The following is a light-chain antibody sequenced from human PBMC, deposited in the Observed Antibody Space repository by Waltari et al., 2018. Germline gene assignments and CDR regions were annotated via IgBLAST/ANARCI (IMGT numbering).Light chain of an antibody. CDR1: QSGSSN. J-gene: IGKJ2*01. V-gene: IGKV3-15*01. CDR2: GAA. Sequence: EIVLTQSPATLSVSPGERATLSCRASQSGSSNLAWFQQKPGQAPSLLIYGAATSATGIPGRFSGSGSGTDFTLTISSLQSEDFAVYYCQQYDNWPPYTFGQGTKVEIK. CDR3: QQYDNWPPYT.